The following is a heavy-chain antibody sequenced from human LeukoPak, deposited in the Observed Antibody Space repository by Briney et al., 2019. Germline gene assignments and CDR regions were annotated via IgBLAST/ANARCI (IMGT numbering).Heavy chain of an antibody. CDR1: GFTFSDYY. D-gene: IGHD3-3*01. V-gene: IGHV3-11*01. CDR2: ISSSGSTI. CDR3: AKQQEWLLNYLNWFDP. J-gene: IGHJ5*02. Sequence: GGSLRLSCAASGFTFSDYYMSWIRQAPGKGLEWVSYISSSGSTIYYADSVKGRFTISRDNSKNTLYLQMNSLRAEDTAVYYCAKQQEWLLNYLNWFDPWGQGTLVTVSS.